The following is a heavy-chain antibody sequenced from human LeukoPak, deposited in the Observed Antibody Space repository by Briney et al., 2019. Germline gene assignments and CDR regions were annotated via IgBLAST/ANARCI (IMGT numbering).Heavy chain of an antibody. D-gene: IGHD3-22*01. CDR2: TRSKAYGGTA. Sequence: PGGSLRLSCTTSGFTFADYAMSWFRQAPGKGLEWVGFTRSKAYGGTAEYAASVKGKFTISRDDSKSIAYLQINNLKSEDTGVYYCTRDRSGYYYYWGQGTLVTVSS. V-gene: IGHV3-49*03. J-gene: IGHJ4*02. CDR1: GFTFADYA. CDR3: TRDRSGYYYY.